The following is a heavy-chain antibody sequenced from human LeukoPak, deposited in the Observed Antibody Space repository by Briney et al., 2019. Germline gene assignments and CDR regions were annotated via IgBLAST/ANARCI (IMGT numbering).Heavy chain of an antibody. Sequence: GGSLRLSCAASGFTFSSYSMNWVRQAPGKGLEWVSSISSSSSYIYYADSVKGRFTISRGNAKHSLYLQMNSLRAEDTAVYYCARALGYCRGGSCYGYWGQGTLVTVSS. CDR1: GFTFSSYS. CDR3: ARALGYCRGGSCYGY. D-gene: IGHD2-15*01. V-gene: IGHV3-21*01. CDR2: ISSSSSYI. J-gene: IGHJ4*02.